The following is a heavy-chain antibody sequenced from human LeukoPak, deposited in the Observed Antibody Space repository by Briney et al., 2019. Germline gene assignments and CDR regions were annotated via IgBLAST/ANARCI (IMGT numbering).Heavy chain of an antibody. V-gene: IGHV3-33*01. J-gene: IGHJ5*02. CDR3: ARDLGYCSSTNCYGDKWFDP. Sequence: PGGSLRLSCAAPGFTFSSYGMHWVRQAPGKGLEWVAVIWYDGSNKYYADSVKGRFTISRDNSKNTLYLQMNSLRAEDTAVYYCARDLGYCSSTNCYGDKWFDPWGQGTLVTVSS. CDR1: GFTFSSYG. D-gene: IGHD2-2*01. CDR2: IWYDGSNK.